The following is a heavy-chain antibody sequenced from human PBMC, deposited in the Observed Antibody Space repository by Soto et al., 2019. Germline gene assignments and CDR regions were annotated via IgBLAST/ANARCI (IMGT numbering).Heavy chain of an antibody. CDR3: TREYSGYNSAYYYGMDV. Sequence: WASVKVSCKASGDTFSSYAISWMRQAPGHWGEWMGGINPIFGTATYAQKCQGRVTITAGESTRTSYLELSSRRPEDTAVYYCTREYSGYNSAYYYGMDVWGQGPTVTVSS. J-gene: IGHJ6*02. D-gene: IGHD5-12*01. CDR2: INPIFGTA. CDR1: GDTFSSYA. V-gene: IGHV1-69*13.